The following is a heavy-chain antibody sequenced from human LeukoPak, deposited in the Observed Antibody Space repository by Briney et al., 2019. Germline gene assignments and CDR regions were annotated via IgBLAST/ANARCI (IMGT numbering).Heavy chain of an antibody. D-gene: IGHD1-1*01. J-gene: IGHJ4*02. CDR3: ATGGRRTPVPTGRPWAY. CDR1: GYTLTDYD. Sequence: GASVKVSCKASGYTLTDYDILWVRQAPGRGLECMGWINPSSGTTDYAQRFQGRVTMTSDTSLNTAYVDLSSLRSDDTAVNYCATGGRRTPVPTGRPWAYWGQGTLVTVFS. V-gene: IGHV1-2*02. CDR2: INPSSGTT.